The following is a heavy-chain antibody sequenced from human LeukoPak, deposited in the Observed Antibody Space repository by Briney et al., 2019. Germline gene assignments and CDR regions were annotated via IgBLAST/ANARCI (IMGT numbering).Heavy chain of an antibody. CDR2: IYYSGST. CDR3: ARHGGESIVAMILHAFDI. Sequence: SETLSLTCTVSGGSISSYSWSWIRQPPGKGLEWIGSIYYSGSTNYNPSLRSRVTMSVDTSKNQFSLKLSSVTAADTAVYYCARHGGESIVAMILHAFDIWGQGTMVTVSS. CDR1: GGSISSYS. D-gene: IGHD5-12*01. V-gene: IGHV4-59*08. J-gene: IGHJ3*02.